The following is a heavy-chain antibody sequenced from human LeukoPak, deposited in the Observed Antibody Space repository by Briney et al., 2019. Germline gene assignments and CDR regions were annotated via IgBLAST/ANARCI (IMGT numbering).Heavy chain of an antibody. J-gene: IGHJ4*02. V-gene: IGHV3-33*06. Sequence: QSGGSLRLSCAASGFTFSSYGMHWVRQAPGKGLEWVAVIWYDGSNKYYADSVKGRFTISRDNSKNTLYLQMNSLRAEDTAVYYCANGPPIAYTAMATDYWGQGTLVTVSS. CDR1: GFTFSSYG. CDR3: ANGPPIAYTAMATDY. CDR2: IWYDGSNK. D-gene: IGHD5-18*01.